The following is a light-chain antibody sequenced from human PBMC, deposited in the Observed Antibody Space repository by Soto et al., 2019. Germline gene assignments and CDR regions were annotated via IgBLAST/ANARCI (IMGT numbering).Light chain of an antibody. J-gene: IGKJ1*01. CDR1: QTISTW. Sequence: IQMTQSPSTLSASVGDRVTFTCRASQTISTWLAWYQQKPGEAPKLLIYKASTLEVGVPSRLSASGYGTEVTLTINTMEHADLATYYGQQYNSNPWTVGQGTK. V-gene: IGKV1-5*03. CDR2: KAS. CDR3: QQYNSNPWT.